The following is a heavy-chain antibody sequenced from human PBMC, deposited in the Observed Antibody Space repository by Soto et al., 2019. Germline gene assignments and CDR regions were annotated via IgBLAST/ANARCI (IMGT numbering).Heavy chain of an antibody. Sequence: VQLEECGGGLVQPGRSLRLSCAASGFTFSSYSMNWVRQAPGKGLEWVSYISSSSSTIYYADSVKGRFTISRDNAKNSLYLQMNSLRDEDTAVYYCARDFGDIVVVPAADSEGYYYYYGMDVWGQGTTVTVSS. J-gene: IGHJ6*02. CDR3: ARDFGDIVVVPAADSEGYYYYYGMDV. CDR1: GFTFSSYS. D-gene: IGHD2-2*01. V-gene: IGHV3-48*02. CDR2: ISSSSSTI.